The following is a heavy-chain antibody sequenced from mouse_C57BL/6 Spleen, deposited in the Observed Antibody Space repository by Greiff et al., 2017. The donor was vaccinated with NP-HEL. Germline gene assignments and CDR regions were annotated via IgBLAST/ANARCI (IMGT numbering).Heavy chain of an antibody. Sequence: VKVVESGPGLVQPSQSLSIPCTVSGFSLTSYGVHWVRQSPGKGLEWLGVICSGGSTDYNAAFISRLSISKDNSKSQVFFKMNSLQADETAIYYCAREGVGDYDDFAYWGQGTLVTVSA. CDR3: AREGVGDYDDFAY. CDR2: ICSGGST. J-gene: IGHJ3*01. CDR1: GFSLTSYG. D-gene: IGHD2-4*01. V-gene: IGHV2-2*01.